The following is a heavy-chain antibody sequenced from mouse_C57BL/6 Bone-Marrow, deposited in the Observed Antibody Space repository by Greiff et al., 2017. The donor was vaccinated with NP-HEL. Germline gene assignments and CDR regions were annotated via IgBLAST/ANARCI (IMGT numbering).Heavy chain of an antibody. CDR1: CYTFPSYR. Sequence: QVQLQQPGAELVKPGALVEVFCKASCYTFPSYRMHWVKQRPCQGPWWVGRIYSSDSDTNHNQKFKGKATLTVDKSSSTAYMQLSSVTSEDSAVYYCAGYYGSRGGFAYWGQGTLVTVSA. CDR3: AGYYGSRGGFAY. D-gene: IGHD1-1*01. V-gene: IGHV1-74*01. J-gene: IGHJ3*01. CDR2: IYSSDSDT.